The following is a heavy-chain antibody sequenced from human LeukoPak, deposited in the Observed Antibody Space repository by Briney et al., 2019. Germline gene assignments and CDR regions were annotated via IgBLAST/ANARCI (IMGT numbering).Heavy chain of an antibody. V-gene: IGHV4-59*01. CDR1: GGSISSYY. J-gene: IGHJ4*02. D-gene: IGHD1-26*01. Sequence: SETLSLTCTVSGGSISSYYWSWIRQPPGTGLEWIGYIYYSGSTNYNPSLKSRVTISVDTSKNQFSLKLSSVTAADTAVYYCARLVGATTRAFDYWGQGTLVTVSS. CDR2: IYYSGST. CDR3: ARLVGATTRAFDY.